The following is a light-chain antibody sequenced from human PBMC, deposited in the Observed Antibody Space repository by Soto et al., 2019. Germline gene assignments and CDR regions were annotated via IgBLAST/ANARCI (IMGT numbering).Light chain of an antibody. CDR1: SSDVGGYNY. V-gene: IGLV2-14*01. CDR2: EVS. Sequence: QSALTQPASVSGSPGQSITISCTGTSSDVGGYNYVSRYQQHPGKAPKLMIYEVSNRPSGVSNRFSGSKSGNTASLTISGLQAEDEADYYCSSYTSSSTYVFGTGTQLTVL. J-gene: IGLJ1*01. CDR3: SSYTSSSTYV.